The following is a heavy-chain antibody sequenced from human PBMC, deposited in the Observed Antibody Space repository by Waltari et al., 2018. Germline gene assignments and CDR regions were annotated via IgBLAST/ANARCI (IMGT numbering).Heavy chain of an antibody. V-gene: IGHV1-24*01. CDR2: CDPEYGEA. CDR3: TRDRVGYCSGGTCYSRWFDP. CDR1: GYSRTESA. Sequence: QVQLVQSGAEVKKPGASVKVSCRVSGYSRTESALHWVRQAPGKGLEWLGGCDPEYGEAVYAQEFQGRVTMTEETSKDTAYMELSSLTYEDTAVYYCTRDRVGYCSGGTCYSRWFDPWGQGTLVTVSS. D-gene: IGHD2-15*01. J-gene: IGHJ5*02.